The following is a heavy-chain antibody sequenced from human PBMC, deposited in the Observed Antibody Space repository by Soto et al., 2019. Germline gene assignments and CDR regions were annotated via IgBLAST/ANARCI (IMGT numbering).Heavy chain of an antibody. Sequence: SVKVSCKASGGTFGSDAITWVRQAPGQGLEWVGRIIPIFGTTNYAQNLQGRVTISADKSTLTSYMELHSLTSDDTALYYCARDRTDSGYFTNWLDPWGQGTQVTVSS. V-gene: IGHV1-69*06. CDR2: IIPIFGTT. CDR1: GGTFGSDA. CDR3: ARDRTDSGYFTNWLDP. J-gene: IGHJ5*02. D-gene: IGHD3-22*01.